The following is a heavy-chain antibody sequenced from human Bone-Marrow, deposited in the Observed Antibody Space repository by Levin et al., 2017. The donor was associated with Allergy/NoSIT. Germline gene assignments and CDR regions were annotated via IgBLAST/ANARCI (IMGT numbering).Heavy chain of an antibody. J-gene: IGHJ4*02. Sequence: GESLKISCAASGFTFSNYWMSWVRQAPGKGLQWVANIAHDGSEKYYVDSVKGRFTISRDNTKNSLYLQMCSLRVEDTAVFYCASLMRGSSWDYWGQGTLVTVSS. CDR3: ASLMRGSSWDY. V-gene: IGHV3-7*01. CDR2: IAHDGSEK. D-gene: IGHD6-13*01. CDR1: GFTFSNYW.